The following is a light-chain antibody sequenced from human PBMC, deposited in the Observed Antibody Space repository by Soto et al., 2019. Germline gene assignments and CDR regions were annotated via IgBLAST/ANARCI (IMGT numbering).Light chain of an antibody. V-gene: IGKV1-5*03. CDR2: KAS. CDR3: QHYSSYSST. CDR1: RSDSTW. Sequence: IPMTQLPSPVCASFRDPVTITCRASRSDSTWLAWYQQIPGGAPKLLIYKASILESGVPSRFSGSGSGTEFTLTISSLQPDDFAAYYCQHYSSYSSTFGQGTKVDIK. J-gene: IGKJ1*01.